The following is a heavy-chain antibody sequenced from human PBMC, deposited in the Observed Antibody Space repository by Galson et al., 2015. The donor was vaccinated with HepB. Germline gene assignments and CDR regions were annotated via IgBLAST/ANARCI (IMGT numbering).Heavy chain of an antibody. CDR3: TRHGYMAVAGFDY. J-gene: IGHJ4*02. Sequence: SLRLSCAASGFTFSGSAMHWVRQASGKGLEWVGRIRSKANSYATAYAASVKGRFTISRDDSKNTAYLQMNSLKTEDTAVYYCTRHGYMAVAGFDYWGQGTLVTVSS. CDR2: IRSKANSYAT. V-gene: IGHV3-73*01. CDR1: GFTFSGSA. D-gene: IGHD6-19*01.